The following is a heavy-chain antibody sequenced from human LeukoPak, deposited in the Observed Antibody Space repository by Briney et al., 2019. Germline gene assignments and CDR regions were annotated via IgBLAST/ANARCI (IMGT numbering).Heavy chain of an antibody. Sequence: SETLSLTCAVYGRTFSGYYWSWIRQPPGKRLEWVGESNDSGGTNYNPSLKSRVTISSDKSKNQFSLKLSSVTAADTAVYYCVRRHGGYPNSDFDSWGQGILVIVSS. J-gene: IGHJ4*02. CDR2: SNDSGGT. D-gene: IGHD1-26*01. CDR3: VRRHGGYPNSDFDS. CDR1: GRTFSGYY. V-gene: IGHV4-34*01.